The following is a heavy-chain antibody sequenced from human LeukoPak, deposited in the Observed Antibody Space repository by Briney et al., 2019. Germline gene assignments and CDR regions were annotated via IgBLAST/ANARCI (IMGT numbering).Heavy chain of an antibody. V-gene: IGHV4-30-2*01. Sequence: KASETLSLTCTVSGGSISSGGYYWSWIRQPPGQALEWIGYIYDSGSTYYNPSLKSRVTISVDRSKNQLSLNVNSVTAADTAVYYCARSGSYEKPGDYWGQGTLVTVSS. D-gene: IGHD1-26*01. CDR2: IYDSGST. CDR1: GGSISSGGYY. CDR3: ARSGSYEKPGDY. J-gene: IGHJ4*02.